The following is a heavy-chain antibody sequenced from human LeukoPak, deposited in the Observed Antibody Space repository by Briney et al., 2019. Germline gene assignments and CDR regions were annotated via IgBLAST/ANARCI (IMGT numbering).Heavy chain of an antibody. Sequence: GESLNISCQGAGYSFTGYWISWGRPMPGERQGWMGKINPSDSYTNFSPSFQGHVTISADKSINAAYLQWSSLRASDTAMYYCAAMGSAYYGDFDYWGQGTLVTVSS. CDR3: AAMGSAYYGDFDY. CDR1: GYSFTGYW. V-gene: IGHV5-10-1*01. CDR2: INPSDSYT. J-gene: IGHJ4*02. D-gene: IGHD3-3*01.